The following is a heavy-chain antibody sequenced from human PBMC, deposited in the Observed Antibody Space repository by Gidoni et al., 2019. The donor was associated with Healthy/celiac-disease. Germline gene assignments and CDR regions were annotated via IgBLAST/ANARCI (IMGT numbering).Heavy chain of an antibody. D-gene: IGHD3-10*01. V-gene: IGHV3-11*01. Sequence: VQLVESGGGLVKPGGALRLSCAASGFTFSDYYMGWSRQAPGKGLEWVSSISSSGSTIYSADSVKGRFTISRDNAKNSLYLQMNSLRAEDTAVYYCARGNYGSGSYPDYWGQGTLVTVSS. J-gene: IGHJ4*02. CDR2: ISSSGSTI. CDR3: ARGNYGSGSYPDY. CDR1: GFTFSDYY.